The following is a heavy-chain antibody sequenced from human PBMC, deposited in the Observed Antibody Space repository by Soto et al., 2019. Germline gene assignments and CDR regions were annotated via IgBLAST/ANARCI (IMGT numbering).Heavy chain of an antibody. J-gene: IGHJ3*02. V-gene: IGHV3-74*01. CDR2: INSDGSRT. CDR1: GFTFTTYW. CDR3: TRGAPFDI. Sequence: SLRLSCAASGFTFTTYWMHWVRQAPGKGLVWVSRINSDGSRTNYADSVKGRFTISRDNARNTLYVQMNSLRADDTAVYFCTRGAPFDIWGQGTMVTVSS.